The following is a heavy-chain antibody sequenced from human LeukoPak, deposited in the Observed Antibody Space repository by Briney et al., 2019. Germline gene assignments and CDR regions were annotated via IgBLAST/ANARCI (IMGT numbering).Heavy chain of an antibody. V-gene: IGHV4-39*01. CDR3: ASLAVAGGWFDP. J-gene: IGHJ5*02. D-gene: IGHD6-19*01. CDR1: GGSISSSSYY. Sequence: SETLSLTCTVSGGSISSSSYYWGWIRQPPGKGLEWIGSIYYSGGTYYDPSLKSRVTISVDTSKNQFSLKLSSVTAADTAVYYCASLAVAGGWFDPWGQGTLVTVSS. CDR2: IYYSGGT.